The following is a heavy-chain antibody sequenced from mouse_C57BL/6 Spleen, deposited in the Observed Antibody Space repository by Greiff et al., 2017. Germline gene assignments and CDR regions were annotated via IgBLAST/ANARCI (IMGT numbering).Heavy chain of an antibody. J-gene: IGHJ1*03. V-gene: IGHV1-19*01. CDR3: ARDSSPRPYWYFDV. CDR1: GYTFTDYY. Sequence: EVQLQQSGPVLVKPGASVKMSCKASGYTFTDYYMNWVKQSHGKSLEWIGVINPYNGGTSYNQKFKGKATLTVDKSSSTAYMELNSLTSEDSAVYYCARDSSPRPYWYFDVWGTGTTVTVSS. CDR2: INPYNGGT. D-gene: IGHD1-1*01.